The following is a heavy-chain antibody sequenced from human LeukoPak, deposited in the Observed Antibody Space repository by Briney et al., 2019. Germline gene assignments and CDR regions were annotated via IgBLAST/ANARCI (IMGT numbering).Heavy chain of an antibody. CDR1: GFTFSTYA. D-gene: IGHD1-26*01. CDR2: ISGSGGST. J-gene: IGHJ4*02. CDR3: AKDMGEDGSYYLDY. V-gene: IGHV3-23*01. Sequence: GGSLRLSCAASGFTFSTYAMNWVRQAPGKGLEWVSTISGSGGSTYYAGSVKGRFTISRDTSKNTLYLQMNSLRAEDTAVYYCAKDMGEDGSYYLDYWGQGTLVTVSS.